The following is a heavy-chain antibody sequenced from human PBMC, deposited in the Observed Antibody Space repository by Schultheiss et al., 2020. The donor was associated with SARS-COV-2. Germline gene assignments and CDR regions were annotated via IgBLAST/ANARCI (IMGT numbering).Heavy chain of an antibody. D-gene: IGHD6-13*01. CDR2: INHSGST. CDR1: GGSFSGYY. Sequence: GSLRLSCAVYGGSFSGYYWSWIRQPPGKGLEWIGEINHSGSTNYNPSLKSRVTISVDTSKNQFSLKLSSVTAADTAVYYCASLTGYSSSWYNWFDPWGQGTLVTVSS. J-gene: IGHJ5*02. V-gene: IGHV4-34*01. CDR3: ASLTGYSSSWYNWFDP.